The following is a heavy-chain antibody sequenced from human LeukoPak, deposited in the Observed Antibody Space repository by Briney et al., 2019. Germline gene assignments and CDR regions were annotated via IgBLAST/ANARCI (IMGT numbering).Heavy chain of an antibody. V-gene: IGHV3-66*01. Sequence: PGGSLRLSCEASGITFSNFAMSWVRQTPGKGLEWVSVIYSGGSTYYADSAKGRFTISRDNSKNTLYLQMNSLRAEDTAVYYCARDHLSTLYLDYWGQGTLVTVSS. J-gene: IGHJ4*02. D-gene: IGHD3-16*02. CDR1: GITFSNFA. CDR2: IYSGGST. CDR3: ARDHLSTLYLDY.